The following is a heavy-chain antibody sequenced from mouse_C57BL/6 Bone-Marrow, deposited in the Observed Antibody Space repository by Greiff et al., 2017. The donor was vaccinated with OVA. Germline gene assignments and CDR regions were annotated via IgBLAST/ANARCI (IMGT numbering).Heavy chain of an antibody. CDR3: AREGGSNWDPFDD. Sequence: QVQLQQPGAELVRPGSSVKLSCKASGYTFTSYWMDWVKQRPGQGLEWIGNIYPSDSETHYNQKFKDKATLTVDKSSSTAYMQLSSLTSEDSAVYYGAREGGSNWDPFDDWGQGTTLTVSS. J-gene: IGHJ2*01. D-gene: IGHD4-1*01. V-gene: IGHV1-61*01. CDR2: IYPSDSET. CDR1: GYTFTSYW.